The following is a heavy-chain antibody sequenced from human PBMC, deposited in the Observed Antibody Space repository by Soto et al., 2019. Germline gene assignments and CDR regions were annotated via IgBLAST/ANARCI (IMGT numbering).Heavy chain of an antibody. V-gene: IGHV1-8*01. J-gene: IGHJ5*01. CDR3: ARGRIIVAGGFDP. CDR2: MNPRTGNT. Sequence: QVQLVQSGAEVKKPGASVKVSCKASGYTFTSYDIIWVRQATGQGLEWLGWMNPRTGNTDSAEKIQGRLTMTRNTSISTVYLELSSLTFEDTAVYYCARGRIIVAGGFDPWGQGTLVTVSS. D-gene: IGHD5-12*01. CDR1: GYTFTSYD.